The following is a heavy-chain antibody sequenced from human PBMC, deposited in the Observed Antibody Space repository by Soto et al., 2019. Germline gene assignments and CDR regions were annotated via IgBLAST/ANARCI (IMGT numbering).Heavy chain of an antibody. Sequence: SLRLSCAASGFTFSSYSMNWVRQAPGKGLEWVSSITSSSSTIYYADSVKGRFTISRDNAKNSLYLQMNSLRDEDTAVYYCARASDYGDYVAEPSGYWGQGTLVTVSS. CDR1: GFTFSSYS. D-gene: IGHD4-17*01. V-gene: IGHV3-48*02. CDR3: ARASDYGDYVAEPSGY. CDR2: ITSSSSTI. J-gene: IGHJ4*02.